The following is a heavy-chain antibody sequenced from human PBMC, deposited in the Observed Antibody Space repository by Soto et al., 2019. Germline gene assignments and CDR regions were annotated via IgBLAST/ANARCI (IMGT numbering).Heavy chain of an antibody. CDR2: IIPIFGTT. CDR3: ARGGATMVRGVLRTGYSGMDV. CDR1: GGTFSSYA. Sequence: QVQLVQSGAEVKKPGSSVKVSCKASGGTFSSYAISWVRQAPGQGLEWMGGIIPIFGTTNYAQKFQGRVTITADESTTIAYMELSSLGSEDTAVYYCARGGATMVRGVLRTGYSGMDVWGQGTTVTVSS. J-gene: IGHJ6*02. D-gene: IGHD3-10*01. V-gene: IGHV1-69*01.